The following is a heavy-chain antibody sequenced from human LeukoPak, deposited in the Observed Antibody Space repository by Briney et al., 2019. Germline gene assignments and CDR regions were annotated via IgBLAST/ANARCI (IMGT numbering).Heavy chain of an antibody. CDR2: VNHGGST. CDR1: GGSFSGYY. V-gene: IGHV4-34*01. D-gene: IGHD5-18*01. CDR3: ARGIGGGYSYGYNWFDP. J-gene: IGHJ5*02. Sequence: SETLSLTCAAYGGSFSGYYWSWIRQPPGKGLEWIGEVNHGGSTNYNPSLKSRVTISVDTSKNQFSLKLSSVTAADTAVYYCARGIGGGYSYGYNWFDPWGQGTLVTVSS.